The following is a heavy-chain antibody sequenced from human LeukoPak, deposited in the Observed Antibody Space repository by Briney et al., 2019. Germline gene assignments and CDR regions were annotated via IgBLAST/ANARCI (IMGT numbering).Heavy chain of an antibody. CDR1: GGSISSGSYY. CDR2: IYTSGST. CDR3: AREFTIFGAFDI. Sequence: PSQTLSLTCTVSGGSISSGSYYWSWIGQPAGKGQEGIGRIYTSGSTNYNPSLKSRVTISVDTSKNQFSLKLSSVTAADTAVYYCAREFTIFGAFDIWGQGTMVTVSS. J-gene: IGHJ3*02. D-gene: IGHD3-3*01. V-gene: IGHV4-61*02.